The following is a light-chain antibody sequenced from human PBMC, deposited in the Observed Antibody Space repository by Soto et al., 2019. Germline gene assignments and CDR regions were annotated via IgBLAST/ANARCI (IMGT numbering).Light chain of an antibody. CDR2: TSN. V-gene: IGLV1-44*01. CDR1: SSNIGRNT. J-gene: IGLJ1*01. Sequence: QSVLTQPPSVSGTPGQRVTISCSGSSSNIGRNTVNWYQQLPGTAPALLIYTSNQRPSGVPDRFSVSKSGTSASLAISGLQSEDEADYYCAAWDDSLNGYVFGTGTKVTVL. CDR3: AAWDDSLNGYV.